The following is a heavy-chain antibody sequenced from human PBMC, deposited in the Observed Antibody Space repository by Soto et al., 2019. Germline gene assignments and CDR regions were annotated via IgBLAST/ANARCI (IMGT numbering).Heavy chain of an antibody. D-gene: IGHD3-22*01. Sequence: PGGSLRLSCAASGFTFSSYAMSWVRQAPGKGLEWVSTINFSGGSTYYADSVKGRFTISRDNSKSTLYVQMNRLRAEDTAVYYCASDRYYYDAGGLLDYGGQGTLVTVSS. CDR3: ASDRYYYDAGGLLDY. J-gene: IGHJ4*02. CDR1: GFTFSSYA. V-gene: IGHV3-23*01. CDR2: INFSGGST.